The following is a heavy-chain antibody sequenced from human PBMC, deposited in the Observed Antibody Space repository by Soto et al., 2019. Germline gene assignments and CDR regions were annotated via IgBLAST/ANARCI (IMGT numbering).Heavy chain of an antibody. CDR3: AKDIGLGIVGSKCEY. V-gene: IGHV3-9*01. CDR1: GFTFDDYA. J-gene: IGHJ4*02. CDR2: ISWNSGNI. Sequence: EVQLVESGGGLVQPGRSLRLSCAASGFTFDDYAMHWVRQAPGKGLEWVSSISWNSGNIGYADSVKGRFTISRDDAKNSLSLQMNSLRAEDTALYYCAKDIGLGIVGSKCEYWGQGTLVTVSS. D-gene: IGHD1-26*01.